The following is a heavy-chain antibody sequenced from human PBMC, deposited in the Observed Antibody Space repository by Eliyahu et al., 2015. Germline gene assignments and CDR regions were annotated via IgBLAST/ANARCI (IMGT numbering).Heavy chain of an antibody. CDR3: ARDLSGGWTLDY. CDR2: ISHDGNYK. V-gene: IGHV3-30-3*01. CDR1: GFIFSSHA. Sequence: QVQLVESGGGVVQPGRSLRLTXGXSGFIFSSHAVNWVRPAPGKGLGWVSRISHDGNYKDYADSVKGRFTISRDNSKNTMYLQMNSLRAEDTAVYYCARDLSGGWTLDYWGQGTLVTVSS. J-gene: IGHJ4*02. D-gene: IGHD3/OR15-3a*01.